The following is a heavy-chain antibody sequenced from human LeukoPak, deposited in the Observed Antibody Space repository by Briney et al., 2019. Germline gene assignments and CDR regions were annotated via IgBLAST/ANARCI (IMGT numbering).Heavy chain of an antibody. J-gene: IGHJ4*02. V-gene: IGHV3-23*01. D-gene: IGHD3-22*01. CDR2: ISGSGDST. CDR3: AKGDSGYYYEVY. Sequence: GGSLRLSCAASGFTFSSYAMSWVRQTPGKGLEWVSAISGSGDSTYYADSVKGRFTISRDNSKNTLYLQMNSLRAEDTAVYYCAKGDSGYYYEVYWGQGTLVTVSS. CDR1: GFTFSSYA.